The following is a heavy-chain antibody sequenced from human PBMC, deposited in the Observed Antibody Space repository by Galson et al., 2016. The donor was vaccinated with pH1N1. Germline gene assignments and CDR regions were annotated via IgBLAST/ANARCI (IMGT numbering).Heavy chain of an antibody. CDR2: IDWDDNK. CDR1: GFSLSTSGMC. D-gene: IGHD4-17*01. V-gene: IGHV2-70*01. Sequence: PALVKPTQTLTLTCTFSGFSLSTSGMCVSWIRQPPGKALEWLALIDWDDNKYYSTSLKTRLTISKDTSKNQVVLTTTNMDPVDTATYYCARFLYGDYSNCCDPGGQGTLVTVSS. CDR3: ARFLYGDYSNCCDP. J-gene: IGHJ5*02.